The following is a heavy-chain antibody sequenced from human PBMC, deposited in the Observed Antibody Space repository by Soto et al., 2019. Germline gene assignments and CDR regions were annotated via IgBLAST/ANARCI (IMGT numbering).Heavy chain of an antibody. Sequence: PSETLSLTCAVYGVSFSGYYWSWIRQPPGKGLEWIGEINHSGSTNYNPSLKSRVTISVDTSKNQFSLKLSSVTAADTAVYYCARGAGRGMDVWGKGTTVTVSS. V-gene: IGHV4-34*01. CDR2: INHSGST. CDR1: GVSFSGYY. CDR3: ARGAGRGMDV. D-gene: IGHD3-10*01. J-gene: IGHJ6*03.